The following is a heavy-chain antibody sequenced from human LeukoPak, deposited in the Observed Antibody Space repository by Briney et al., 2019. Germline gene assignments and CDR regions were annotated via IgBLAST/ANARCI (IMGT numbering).Heavy chain of an antibody. CDR1: GFTFGSFW. Sequence: PGGSLRLSCAASGFTFGSFWMHWVRQVPGKGLEWVSAISGSGGSTYYADSVKGRFTISRDNSKNTLYLQMNSLRAEDTAVYYCAKAYPDAFDIWGQGTMVTVSS. V-gene: IGHV3-23*01. CDR2: ISGSGGST. CDR3: AKAYPDAFDI. J-gene: IGHJ3*02.